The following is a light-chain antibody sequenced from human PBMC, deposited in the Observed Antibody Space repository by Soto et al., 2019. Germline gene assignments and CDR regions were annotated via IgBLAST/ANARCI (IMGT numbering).Light chain of an antibody. CDR1: QGIRDW. J-gene: IGKJ1*01. Sequence: DIQLTQSPSSVSASVVDRVTITFRASQGIRDWVAWYQQRPGKAPILLIFAASTLQSGVPSRFSGSGFGTEFTLTISSLQPEDFATYYCQQAHSLPRTFGQGTKVDIK. CDR3: QQAHSLPRT. V-gene: IGKV1D-12*01. CDR2: AAS.